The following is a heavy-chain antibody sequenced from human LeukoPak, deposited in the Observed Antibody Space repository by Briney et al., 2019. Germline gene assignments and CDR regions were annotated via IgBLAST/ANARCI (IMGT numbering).Heavy chain of an antibody. J-gene: IGHJ2*01. V-gene: IGHV1-24*01. CDR2: FDPEDGET. CDR3: ATAYFWSGYSKLPGDWYFDL. D-gene: IGHD3-3*01. Sequence: ASVKVSCKVSGYTLTELSMHWVRQAPGKGLEWMGGFDPEDGETIYAQKFQGRVTMTEDTSTDTAYMELSSLRSEDTAVYYCATAYFWSGYSKLPGDWYFDLWGRGTLVTVSS. CDR1: GYTLTELS.